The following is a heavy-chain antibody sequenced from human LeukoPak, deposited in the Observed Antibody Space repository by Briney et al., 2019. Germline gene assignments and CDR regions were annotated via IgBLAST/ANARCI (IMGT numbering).Heavy chain of an antibody. CDR3: ARPLGIAAAGHWFDP. J-gene: IGHJ5*02. Sequence: ASVKVSCKASGYTFTSYGISWVRQAPGQGLEWMGWISAYNGNTNYAQKLQGRVTMTTDTSTSTAYMELRSLRSDDTAVYYCARPLGIAAAGHWFDPWGQGPLVTVSS. CDR2: ISAYNGNT. D-gene: IGHD6-13*01. V-gene: IGHV1-18*01. CDR1: GYTFTSYG.